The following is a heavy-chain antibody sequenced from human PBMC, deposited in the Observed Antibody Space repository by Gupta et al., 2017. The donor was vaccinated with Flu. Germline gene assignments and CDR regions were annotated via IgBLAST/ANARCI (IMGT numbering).Heavy chain of an antibody. CDR3: ARRIKDYLYYYYLDD. V-gene: IGHV1-8*01. D-gene: IGHD2/OR15-2a*01. CDR1: GYTFSSYD. Sequence: QVQLVQSGAEVKKPGASVKVSCKASGYTFSSYDINWVRQASGQGPEWMGWMNPNSGNTGYAQKFQGRVTMTRNNSISTAYMELTSLKSEDTAVYYCARRIKDYLYYYYLDDWGRGTTVTVSS. CDR2: MNPNSGNT. J-gene: IGHJ6*03.